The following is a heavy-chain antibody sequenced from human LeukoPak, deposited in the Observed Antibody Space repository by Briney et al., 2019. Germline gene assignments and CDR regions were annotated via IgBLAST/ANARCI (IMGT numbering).Heavy chain of an antibody. V-gene: IGHV3-30*03. Sequence: GGSLRLSCAASGFTFSSYWMHWVRQAPGKGLEWVVVISDDGSNKYYADSVKGRFTISRDNSKNTLYLQMNSLRAEDTAVYYCASERYYYDSSGYYPPYWYFDLWGRGTLVTVSS. CDR3: ASERYYYDSSGYYPPYWYFDL. J-gene: IGHJ2*01. D-gene: IGHD3-22*01. CDR1: GFTFSSYW. CDR2: ISDDGSNK.